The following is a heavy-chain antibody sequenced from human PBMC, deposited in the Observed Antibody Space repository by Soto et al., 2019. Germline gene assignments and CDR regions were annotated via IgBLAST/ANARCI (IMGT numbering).Heavy chain of an antibody. CDR3: ARYYDFWSGYSLEYYCGMDV. D-gene: IGHD3-3*01. CDR1: GYTFTSYG. J-gene: IGHJ6*02. V-gene: IGHV1-18*04. CDR2: ISAYNGNT. Sequence: ASVKVSCKASGYTFTSYGISWVRQAPGQGLEWMGWISAYNGNTNYAQKLQGRVTMTTDTSTSTAYMELRSLRSDDTAVYYCARYYDFWSGYSLEYYCGMDVWGQGTTVTVSS.